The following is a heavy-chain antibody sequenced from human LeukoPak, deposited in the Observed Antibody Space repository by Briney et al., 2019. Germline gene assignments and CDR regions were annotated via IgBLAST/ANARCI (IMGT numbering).Heavy chain of an antibody. CDR1: GGSISSSSYY. V-gene: IGHV4-39*07. J-gene: IGHJ5*02. CDR2: IYYSGST. Sequence: PSETLSLTCTVSGGSISSSSYYWGWIRQPPGKGLEWIGSIYYSGSTNYNPSLKSRVTMSLDTSKNQFSLKLSSVTAADTAVYYCASVRGYSSGWYASGFDPWGQGTLVTVSS. CDR3: ASVRGYSSGWYASGFDP. D-gene: IGHD6-19*01.